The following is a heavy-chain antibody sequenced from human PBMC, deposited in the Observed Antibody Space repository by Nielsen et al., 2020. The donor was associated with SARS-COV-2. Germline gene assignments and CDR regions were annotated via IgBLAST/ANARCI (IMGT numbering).Heavy chain of an antibody. CDR1: GGSIRSNYW. D-gene: IGHD3-9*01. CDR3: AREGDDWALDV. V-gene: IGHV4-4*02. J-gene: IGHJ6*02. CDR2: VYHSGST. Sequence: SETLSLTCAVSGGSIRSNYWWGWVRQSPGKGLEWIGEVYHSGSTIYNPSLKSRVTISQDKSKNQFSLKLSSVTAADTAVYYCAREGDDWALDVWGQGTTVTVSS.